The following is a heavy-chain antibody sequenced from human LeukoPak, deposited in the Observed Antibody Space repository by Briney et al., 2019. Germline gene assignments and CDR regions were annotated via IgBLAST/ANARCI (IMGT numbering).Heavy chain of an antibody. CDR2: ISWNSGSI. J-gene: IGHJ3*02. CDR1: GFTFDDYA. CDR3: AKGHTYYYDSSGYSRDAFDI. D-gene: IGHD3-22*01. V-gene: IGHV3-9*03. Sequence: GGSLRLSCAASGFTFDDYAMHWVRQAPGKGLEWVSGISWNSGSIGYADSVKGRFTISRDNAKNSLYLQMNSLRAEHMALYYCAKGHTYYYDSSGYSRDAFDIWGQGTMVTVSS.